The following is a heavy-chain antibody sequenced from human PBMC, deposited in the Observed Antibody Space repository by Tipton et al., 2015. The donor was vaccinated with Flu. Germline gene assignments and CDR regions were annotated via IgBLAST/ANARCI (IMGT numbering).Heavy chain of an antibody. CDR2: IIPIVGIA. D-gene: IGHD1/OR15-1a*01. CDR3: ARDGVTGTDYFYYGMDV. CDR1: GGTFSGYK. Sequence: QVQLVQSGAEVKKPGSSVKVSCKASGGTFSGYKISWVRQAPGQGLEWMGRIIPIVGIAKYAQKLQGRVPITADKSTSTAYMELSSLGSEDTAVYYCARDGVTGTDYFYYGMDVWGQGTTVTVSS. J-gene: IGHJ6*02. V-gene: IGHV1-69*09.